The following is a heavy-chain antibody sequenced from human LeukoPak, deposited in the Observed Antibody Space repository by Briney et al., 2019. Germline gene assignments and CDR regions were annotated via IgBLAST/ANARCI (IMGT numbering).Heavy chain of an antibody. V-gene: IGHV3-30*04. CDR3: ARDAGYGSYFDY. Sequence: GGSLRLSCAASGFTFSSYAMHWVRQAPGKGLEWVAVISYDGSNKYYVDSVKGRFTVSRDNSKNTLYLQMNSLRAEDTAVYYRARDAGYGSYFDYWGQGTLVTVSS. CDR1: GFTFSSYA. J-gene: IGHJ4*02. CDR2: ISYDGSNK. D-gene: IGHD3-10*01.